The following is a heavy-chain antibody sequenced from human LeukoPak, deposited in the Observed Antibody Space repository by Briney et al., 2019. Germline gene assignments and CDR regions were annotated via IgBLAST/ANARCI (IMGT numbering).Heavy chain of an antibody. CDR2: TYFRSKWYF. CDR1: GDSVSSNNVA. V-gene: IGHV6-1*01. Sequence: SQTLSLTCAISGDSVSSNNVAWNWIRQSPSRGLEWLGRTYFRSKWYFDYAVSVKSRITINPDTSKNQFSLHLNSVTPEDTAMYYCARDYGDFWGQGTLVTVSS. J-gene: IGHJ4*02. D-gene: IGHD4-17*01. CDR3: ARDYGDF.